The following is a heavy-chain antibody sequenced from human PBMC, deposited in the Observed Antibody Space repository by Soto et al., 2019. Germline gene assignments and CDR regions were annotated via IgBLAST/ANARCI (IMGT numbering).Heavy chain of an antibody. J-gene: IGHJ6*02. Sequence: QVQLQQWGAGLLKPSETLSLTCAVYGGSLSGYYGNWIRQSPGKGLEWIGEINHSGSTNYNPSLKSRVTLSIDTSKIQFALKLSSVTAADTAVYYCARTRNLDVWGQGTTVIVSS. D-gene: IGHD1-1*01. CDR2: INHSGST. CDR1: GGSLSGYY. V-gene: IGHV4-34*01. CDR3: ARTRNLDV.